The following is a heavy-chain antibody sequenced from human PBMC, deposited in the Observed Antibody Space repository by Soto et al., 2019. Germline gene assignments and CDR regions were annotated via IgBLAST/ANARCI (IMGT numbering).Heavy chain of an antibody. D-gene: IGHD3-9*01. Sequence: SETLSLTCTVSGGSISSYYWSWIRQPPGKGLEWIGYIYYSGSTNYNPSLKSRVTISVDTSKNQFSLKLSSVTAADTAVYYCARGTERYFDPLDYYYYMDVWGKGTTVTVSS. J-gene: IGHJ6*03. CDR2: IYYSGST. CDR3: ARGTERYFDPLDYYYYMDV. V-gene: IGHV4-59*01. CDR1: GGSISSYY.